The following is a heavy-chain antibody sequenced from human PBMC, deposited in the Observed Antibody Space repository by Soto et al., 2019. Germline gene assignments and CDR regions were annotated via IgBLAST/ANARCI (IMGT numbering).Heavy chain of an antibody. D-gene: IGHD1-20*01. CDR3: ARGEVFRGIKWGSDP. J-gene: IGHJ5*02. V-gene: IGHV1-8*01. Sequence: ASVKVSCKASGYTFTSYDINWVRQATGQGLEWMGWMNPNSGNTGYAQKFQGRVTMTRNTSISTAYMELSSLRSEDTAVYYCARGEVFRGIKWGSDPWGQGTLVTVSS. CDR2: MNPNSGNT. CDR1: GYTFTSYD.